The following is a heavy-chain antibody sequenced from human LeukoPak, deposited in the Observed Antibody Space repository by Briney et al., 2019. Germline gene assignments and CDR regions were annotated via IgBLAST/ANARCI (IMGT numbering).Heavy chain of an antibody. V-gene: IGHV3-11*04. CDR2: ISSSGSTI. J-gene: IGHJ6*03. D-gene: IGHD3-3*01. CDR1: GFTFSDYY. CDR3: ARASGYYYYYYYMDV. Sequence: GGSLRLSCAASGFTFSDYYMSWIRQAPGKGLEWVSYISSSGSTIYSADSVKGRFTISRDNAKNSLYLQMNSLRAEDTAVYYCARASGYYYYYYYMDVWGKGTTVTVSS.